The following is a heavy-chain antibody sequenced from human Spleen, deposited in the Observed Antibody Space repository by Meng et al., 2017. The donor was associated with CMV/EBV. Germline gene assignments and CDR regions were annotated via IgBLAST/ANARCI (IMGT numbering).Heavy chain of an antibody. J-gene: IGHJ4*02. Sequence: AYGGTFSSHYVGWARQAPGQGLEWMGGVRPMFGTQNYAQRFQGRLTITTDESTNTAYMELNRLSSDDTAVYYCARGVGAARPVFDYWGRGTLVTVSS. CDR3: ARGVGAARPVFDY. CDR1: GGTFSSHY. CDR2: VRPMFGTQ. D-gene: IGHD6-6*01. V-gene: IGHV1-69*05.